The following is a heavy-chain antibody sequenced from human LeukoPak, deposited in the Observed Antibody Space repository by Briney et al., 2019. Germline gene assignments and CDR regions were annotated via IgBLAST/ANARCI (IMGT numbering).Heavy chain of an antibody. CDR1: GFTFSTYW. J-gene: IGHJ4*02. V-gene: IGHV3-7*01. D-gene: IGHD6-19*01. Sequence: PGGSLRLSCAASGFTFSTYWMSWVRQAPGKGLECVANIKQAGSEKYFVDSVKGRFTISRDNAKNSLYLQMNSLRPEDTAVYYCARIGYSSGWYAFYFDCWGQGTLVTVSS. CDR3: ARIGYSSGWYAFYFDC. CDR2: IKQAGSEK.